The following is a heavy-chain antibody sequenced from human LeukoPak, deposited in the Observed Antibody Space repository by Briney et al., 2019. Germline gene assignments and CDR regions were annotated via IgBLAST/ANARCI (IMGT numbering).Heavy chain of an antibody. D-gene: IGHD5-18*01. CDR3: ARGRRSGYSYRFDY. Sequence: SETLSLTCTVSGGSISGYYWSWIRQPPGKGLEWIGEINHSGSTNYNPSLKSRVTISVDTSKNQFSLKLSSVTAADTAVYYCARGRRSGYSYRFDYWGQGTLVTVSS. CDR2: INHSGST. CDR1: GGSISGYY. J-gene: IGHJ4*02. V-gene: IGHV4-34*01.